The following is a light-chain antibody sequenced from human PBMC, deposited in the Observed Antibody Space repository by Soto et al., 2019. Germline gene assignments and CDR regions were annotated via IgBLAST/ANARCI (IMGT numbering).Light chain of an antibody. CDR1: QSVSKY. CDR2: DAS. J-gene: IGKJ5*01. CDR3: QQRSNWPPIT. Sequence: EVVLTQSPATLSLSPGERATLSCRASQSVSKYLAWYQQKPGQAPRLLIYDASNRVTGIPARFSGSGSGTDFTLTISSLEPEDFAVYYCQQRSNWPPITFGQGTRLEIK. V-gene: IGKV3-11*01.